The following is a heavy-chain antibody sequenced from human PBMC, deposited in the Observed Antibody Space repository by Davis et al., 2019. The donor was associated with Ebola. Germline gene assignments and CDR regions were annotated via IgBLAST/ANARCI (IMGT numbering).Heavy chain of an antibody. J-gene: IGHJ6*03. CDR3: ARGSSGYYALFSYYYMDV. D-gene: IGHD3-22*01. V-gene: IGHV4-59*12. Sequence: PSETLSLTCTVSGGSISSYYWSWIRQPPGKGLEWIGYIYYSGSTNYNPSLKSRVTISVDTSKNQFSLKLSSVTAADTAVYYCARGSSGYYALFSYYYMDVWGKGTTVTVSS. CDR1: GGSISSYY. CDR2: IYYSGST.